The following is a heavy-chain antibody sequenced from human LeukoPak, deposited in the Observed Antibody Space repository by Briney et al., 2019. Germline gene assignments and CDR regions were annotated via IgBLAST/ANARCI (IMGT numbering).Heavy chain of an antibody. CDR2: IYYSGST. CDR3: ARLARVRNYYYYGMDV. CDR1: GGSISSYY. V-gene: IGHV4-59*08. D-gene: IGHD6-6*01. Sequence: SETLSLTCTVSGGSISSYYWSWIRQPPGKGLEWIGYIYYSGSTNYNPSLKSRVTIPVDTSKNQFSLKLSSVTAADTAVYYCARLARVRNYYYYGMDVWGQGTTVTGSS. J-gene: IGHJ6*02.